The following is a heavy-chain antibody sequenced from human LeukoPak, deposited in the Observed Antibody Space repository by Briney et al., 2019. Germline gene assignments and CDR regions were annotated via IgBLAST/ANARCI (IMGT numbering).Heavy chain of an antibody. D-gene: IGHD6-13*01. CDR1: GFTFDDYA. V-gene: IGHV3-9*01. CDR3: AKGVYSSSLDAFDI. CDR2: ISWNSGSI. J-gene: IGHJ3*02. Sequence: GGSLRLSCAASGFTFDDYAMHWVRQAPGKGLEWVSGISWNSGSIGYADSVKGRFTISRDNAKNSLYLQMNSLRAEDTALYYCAKGVYSSSLDAFDIWGQGTMVTVSS.